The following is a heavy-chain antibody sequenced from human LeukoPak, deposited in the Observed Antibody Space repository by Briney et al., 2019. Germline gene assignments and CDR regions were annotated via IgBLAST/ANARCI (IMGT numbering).Heavy chain of an antibody. J-gene: IGHJ4*02. D-gene: IGHD3-3*01. Sequence: RGSPSPSCVASGFTFSSTGLHWVRQAPGKGLEWVAMISPDGTKTFYTDSMKGRLTISRDNSNNTLYLQMNSLRVEDTALYYCATEGEEWTNFDYWGQGNRVSVSS. CDR2: ISPDGTKT. CDR1: GFTFSSTG. V-gene: IGHV3-30*04. CDR3: ATEGEEWTNFDY.